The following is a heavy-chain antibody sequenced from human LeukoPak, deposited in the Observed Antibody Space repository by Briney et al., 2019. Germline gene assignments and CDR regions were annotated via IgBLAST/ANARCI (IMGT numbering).Heavy chain of an antibody. J-gene: IGHJ6*03. V-gene: IGHV3-23*01. CDR1: GFTFSSSA. CDR2: TSGSGGRT. CDR3: AKGDSSSSPSYMDV. Sequence: RGCLRLSCAHSGFTFSSSAMRGGRDTPGKGLGWVSATSGSGGRTYYTDSVKGRFTSFRDNSKNTLYLQMHRMRAEDTAVYYCAKGDSSSSPSYMDVWGKGTTVTVSS. D-gene: IGHD6-6*01.